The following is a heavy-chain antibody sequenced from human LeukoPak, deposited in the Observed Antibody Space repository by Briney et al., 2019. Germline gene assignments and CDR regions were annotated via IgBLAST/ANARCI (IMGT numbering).Heavy chain of an antibody. Sequence: GGSLRLSCAASGFTFSNYAMRWVRQAPGKGLEWVSAISGSGGSTYYADSVKGRFTISRDNSKNTLYLQMNSLRAEDTAVYYCAKAPWDSSGYYDYWGQGTLVTVSS. D-gene: IGHD3-22*01. CDR2: ISGSGGST. V-gene: IGHV3-23*01. CDR1: GFTFSNYA. J-gene: IGHJ4*02. CDR3: AKAPWDSSGYYDY.